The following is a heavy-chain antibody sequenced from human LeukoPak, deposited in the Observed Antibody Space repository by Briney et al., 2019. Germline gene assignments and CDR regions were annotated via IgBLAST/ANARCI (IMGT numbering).Heavy chain of an antibody. Sequence: GGSLRLSCAASGFTVSSNYMNWVRQAPGKGLEWVSYISSGSNTINYADSVKGRFTISRDNAKNSVYLQMNGLRADDTAVYYCAKDRSNSHKHIVVVTALPRVHWFDPWGQGTLVTVSS. V-gene: IGHV3-48*04. D-gene: IGHD2-21*02. CDR2: ISSGSNTI. CDR1: GFTVSSNY. J-gene: IGHJ5*02. CDR3: AKDRSNSHKHIVVVTALPRVHWFDP.